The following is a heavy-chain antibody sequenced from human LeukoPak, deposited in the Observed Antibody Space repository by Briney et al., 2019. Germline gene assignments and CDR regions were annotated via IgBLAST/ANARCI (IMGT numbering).Heavy chain of an antibody. Sequence: GGSLRLSCAASGFTFSSYAMSWVRQAPGKGLEWVSAISGSGGSTYYADSVKGRFTISRDNSKNTLYLQMNSLRAEDTAVYYCAKVRASYYDILTGYSDWYFDLWGRGTLVTVSS. CDR1: GFTFSSYA. V-gene: IGHV3-23*01. CDR2: ISGSGGST. D-gene: IGHD3-9*01. J-gene: IGHJ2*01. CDR3: AKVRASYYDILTGYSDWYFDL.